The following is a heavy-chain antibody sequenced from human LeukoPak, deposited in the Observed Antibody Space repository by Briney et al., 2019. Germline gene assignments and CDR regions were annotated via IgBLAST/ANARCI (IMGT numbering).Heavy chain of an antibody. CDR3: ARGGAARLHFQN. V-gene: IGHV4-59*01. CDR2: IYHSGST. CDR1: GGSISTYY. D-gene: IGHD6-6*01. Sequence: SETLSLTCTVSGGSISTYYWNWIRQPPGKGLEWIGYIYHSGSTNYNPSLQSRVTIPVDTSKNQFSLNLNSVTAADTAVYYCARGGAARLHFQNWGQGTLVTVSS. J-gene: IGHJ1*01.